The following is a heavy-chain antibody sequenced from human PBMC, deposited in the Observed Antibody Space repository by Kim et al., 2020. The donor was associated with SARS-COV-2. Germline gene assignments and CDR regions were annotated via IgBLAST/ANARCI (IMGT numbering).Heavy chain of an antibody. CDR3: ARPVVPAAVYYSYMDA. D-gene: IGHD2-2*01. V-gene: IGHV3-30-3*01. CDR2: ISYDGSNK. J-gene: IGHJ6*03. CDR1: GFTFSSYA. Sequence: GGSLRLSCAASGFTFSSYAMHWVRQAPGKGLEWVAVISYDGSNKYYADSVKGRFTISRDNSKNTLYLQMNSLRAEDTAVYYCARPVVPAAVYYSYMDAWGKGTTFTVSS.